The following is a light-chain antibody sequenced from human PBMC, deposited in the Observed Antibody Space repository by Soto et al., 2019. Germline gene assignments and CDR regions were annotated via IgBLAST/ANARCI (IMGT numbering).Light chain of an antibody. CDR1: SGDIGSYNR. CDR2: EVT. V-gene: IGLV2-14*01. CDR3: SSYTNINTRACV. J-gene: IGLJ1*01. Sequence: QAASVSGASGQSITISCTGTSGDIGSYNRVSWYQQHPGKAPKLIIYEVTDRPSGVSNRFSGSNSGNTASLTISGLQAEDEAEYYCSSYTNINTRACVFGTGTKLTVL.